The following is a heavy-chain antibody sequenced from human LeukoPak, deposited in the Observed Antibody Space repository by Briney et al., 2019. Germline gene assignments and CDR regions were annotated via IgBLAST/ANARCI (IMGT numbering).Heavy chain of an antibody. D-gene: IGHD3-10*01. CDR2: VKPDGSDK. CDR3: ERASGY. Sequence: GGSPRHSCAASGFTISSYWMIWVRQAPGKGLEWVASVKPDGSDKYYVDSVKGRFTISRDDAKNSLYLQMNSLRVEDTAVYYCERASGYWGQGTLVTVSS. J-gene: IGHJ1*01. CDR1: GFTISSYW. V-gene: IGHV3-7*01.